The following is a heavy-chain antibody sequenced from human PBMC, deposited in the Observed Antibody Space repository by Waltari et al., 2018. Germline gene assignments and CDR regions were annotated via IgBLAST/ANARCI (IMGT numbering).Heavy chain of an antibody. J-gene: IGHJ4*02. V-gene: IGHV4-4*02. CDR1: GDSISGTYC. CDR2: IHGSGRS. CDR3: ARDRGRGLYLDS. Sequence: QVQLQESGPGLVKPSGTLSVTCAVSGDSISGTYCWSWVRQPPGKGLEWIGQIHGSGRSNYNPSRESRVTVSIDTSNNHFSLKVTSATAADTAVYYCARDRGRGLYLDSWGQGTLVTVSP. D-gene: IGHD2-15*01.